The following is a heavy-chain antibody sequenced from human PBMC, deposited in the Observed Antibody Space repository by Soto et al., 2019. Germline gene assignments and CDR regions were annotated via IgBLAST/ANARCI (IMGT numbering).Heavy chain of an antibody. J-gene: IGHJ3*02. CDR3: ARRWGGYYSSAFDI. Sequence: EVQLLESGGGLVQPGESLRLSCAASGFTFSSYAMSWVRQAPGKGLEWVSAISGSGGSTYYADSVKGRFTISRDNSKTTLYLQMNSHRAEDTAVYYYARRWGGYYSSAFDIWGQGTMVTVSS. V-gene: IGHV3-23*01. CDR2: ISGSGGST. CDR1: GFTFSSYA. D-gene: IGHD3-22*01.